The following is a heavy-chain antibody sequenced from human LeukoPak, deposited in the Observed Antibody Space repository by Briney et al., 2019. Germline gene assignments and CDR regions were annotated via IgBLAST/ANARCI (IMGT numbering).Heavy chain of an antibody. D-gene: IGHD3-22*01. CDR3: AKLSYYHSSGQDY. Sequence: PGGSLRLSCAASGFTFSTYAMSWVRQAPGKGLEWVSAISGRGDSTYYADSVKGRFTISRDYSKNTLYLQMNSLRAEDTAVYYCAKLSYYHSSGQDYWGQGTLVIVSS. CDR2: ISGRGDST. J-gene: IGHJ4*02. CDR1: GFTFSTYA. V-gene: IGHV3-23*01.